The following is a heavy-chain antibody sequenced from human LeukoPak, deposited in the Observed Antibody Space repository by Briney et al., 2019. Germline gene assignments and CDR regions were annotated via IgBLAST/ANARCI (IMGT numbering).Heavy chain of an antibody. CDR2: ISYDGSNK. D-gene: IGHD3-16*02. CDR3: ARSLPDYVWGSYRYTVGMDV. Sequence: GGSLRLSCAASGFTFSSYAMHWVRQAPGKGLEGVAVISYDGSNKYYADCVKGRFTISRDNSKNTLYLQMNSLRAEDTAVYYCARSLPDYVWGSYRYTVGMDVWGQGTTVTVSS. CDR1: GFTFSSYA. V-gene: IGHV3-30*04. J-gene: IGHJ6*02.